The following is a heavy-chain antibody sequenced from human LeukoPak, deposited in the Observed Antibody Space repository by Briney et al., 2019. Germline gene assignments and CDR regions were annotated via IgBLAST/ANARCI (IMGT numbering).Heavy chain of an antibody. CDR2: ISGSGGNT. V-gene: IGHV3-23*01. J-gene: IGHJ4*02. Sequence: GGSLTLSCAASGFTFSSYAMTWVRQAPGKGLEWVSGISGSGGNTYYADSVKGRFTISRDNAKNSLYLQMNSLRAEDTAVYYCAREGYSPYWGQGTLVTVSS. CDR1: GFTFSSYA. D-gene: IGHD6-13*01. CDR3: AREGYSPY.